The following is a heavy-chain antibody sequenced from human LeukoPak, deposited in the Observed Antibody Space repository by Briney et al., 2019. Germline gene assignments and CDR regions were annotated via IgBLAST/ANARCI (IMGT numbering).Heavy chain of an antibody. CDR1: GYSISSGFY. Sequence: SETLSLTCTVSGYSISSGFYWGWIRQPPGKGLEWIGSSSHHGYPYYNPSLKSRVTIALDTSKNQFSLRVTSVTAADTAVYYCVRDYLPTAAADPHFDYWGQGTLVTVSS. D-gene: IGHD6-25*01. CDR3: VRDYLPTAAADPHFDY. CDR2: SSHHGYP. J-gene: IGHJ4*02. V-gene: IGHV4-38-2*02.